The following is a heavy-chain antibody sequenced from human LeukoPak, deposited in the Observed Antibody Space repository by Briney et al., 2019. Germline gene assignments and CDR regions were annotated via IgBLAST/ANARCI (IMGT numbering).Heavy chain of an antibody. D-gene: IGHD5-18*01. CDR3: ASKRGYSYGLDY. Sequence: ASVKVSCKASGGTFSSYAISWVRQAPGQGLEWMGGIIPIFGTANHAQKFQGRVTITADESTSTGYMELSSLRSEDTAVYYCASKRGYSYGLDYWGQGILVTVSS. V-gene: IGHV1-69*01. CDR2: IIPIFGTA. J-gene: IGHJ4*02. CDR1: GGTFSSYA.